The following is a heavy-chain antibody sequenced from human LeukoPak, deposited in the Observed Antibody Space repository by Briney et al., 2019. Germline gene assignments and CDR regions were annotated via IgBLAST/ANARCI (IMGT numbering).Heavy chain of an antibody. J-gene: IGHJ3*02. V-gene: IGHV3-66*02. Sequence: PGGSLRLSCAASGFTFSSYSMNWVRQAPGKGLEWVSVIYSGGSTYYADSVKGRFTISRDNSKNTLYLQMNSLRAEDTAVYYCARWYYYDSSGYLHDAFDIWGQGTMVTVSS. CDR1: GFTFSSYS. D-gene: IGHD3-22*01. CDR3: ARWYYYDSSGYLHDAFDI. CDR2: IYSGGST.